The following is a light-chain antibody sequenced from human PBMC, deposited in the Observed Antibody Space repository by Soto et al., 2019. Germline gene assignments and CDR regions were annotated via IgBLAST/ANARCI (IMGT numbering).Light chain of an antibody. Sequence: QSALTQPPSVSGAPGQRVTISCTGSSSNIGAGYDVHWYQQLPGTAPKLLIYGNSNRPSGVPDRFSGSKSGTSASLAITGLQAEDEADYYCQSYDSSLSDSGVFGGGTKVTVL. V-gene: IGLV1-40*01. J-gene: IGLJ2*01. CDR1: SSNIGAGYD. CDR2: GNS. CDR3: QSYDSSLSDSGV.